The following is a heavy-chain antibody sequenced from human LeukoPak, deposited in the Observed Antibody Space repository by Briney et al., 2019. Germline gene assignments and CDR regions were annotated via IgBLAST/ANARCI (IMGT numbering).Heavy chain of an antibody. CDR2: INPNSGGT. J-gene: IGHJ4*02. CDR3: ARDLYGGTSATFDY. D-gene: IGHD4-23*01. V-gene: IGHV1-2*02. Sequence: ASVKVSCKASGYTFTGYHVHWVRQAPGQGLEWMGWINPNSGGTNYAQKFQGRVTMTSDTSISTAYMELSRLRSDNTAVYYCARDLYGGTSATFDYWGQGTLVTVSS. CDR1: GYTFTGYH.